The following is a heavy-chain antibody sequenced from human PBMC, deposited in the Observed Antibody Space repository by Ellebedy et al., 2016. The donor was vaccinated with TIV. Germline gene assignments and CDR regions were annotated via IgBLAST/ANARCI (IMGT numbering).Heavy chain of an antibody. CDR1: GFTFSSYW. V-gene: IGHV3-7*01. CDR3: ARALPGVYDFWSGYSSYYFDY. D-gene: IGHD3-3*01. CDR2: IKQDGSEK. Sequence: GESLKISCAASGFTFSSYWMSWVRQAPGKGLEWVANIKQDGSEKYYVDSVKGRFTISRDNAKNSLYLQMNSPRAEDTAVYYCARALPGVYDFWSGYSSYYFDYWGQGTLVTVSS. J-gene: IGHJ4*02.